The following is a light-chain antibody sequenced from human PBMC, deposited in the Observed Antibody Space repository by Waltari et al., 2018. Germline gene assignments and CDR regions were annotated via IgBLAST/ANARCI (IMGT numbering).Light chain of an antibody. CDR3: QQRSNWPRT. CDR1: QSVSSY. V-gene: IGKV3-11*01. Sequence: EIVLTQSPATLSLSPGERDTLSCRASQSVSSYLAWYQQKPGQAPRLLIYDASNSATGIPARFSGSGSGTDFTLTISSLEPEDFAVYYCQQRSNWPRTFGQGTKLEIK. J-gene: IGKJ2*01. CDR2: DAS.